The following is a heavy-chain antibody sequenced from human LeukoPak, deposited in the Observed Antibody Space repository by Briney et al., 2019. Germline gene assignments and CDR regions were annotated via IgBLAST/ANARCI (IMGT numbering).Heavy chain of an antibody. CDR3: VREARGYHYTYFDY. Sequence: GGSLRLSCTASGFTLGSHDMHWVRQIPGQGLEWVAAVSSGFHAFFADSVQGRFTVSREDARNSLYLQMNSLRSGDTAVYYCVREARGYHYTYFDYWGQGTLVTVSS. V-gene: IGHV3-13*01. CDR1: GFTLGSHD. D-gene: IGHD5-18*01. CDR2: VSSGFHA. J-gene: IGHJ4*02.